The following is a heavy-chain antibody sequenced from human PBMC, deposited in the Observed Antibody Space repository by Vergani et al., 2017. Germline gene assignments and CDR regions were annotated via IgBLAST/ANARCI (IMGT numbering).Heavy chain of an antibody. CDR1: GFTFSSYG. V-gene: IGHV3-33*01. CDR2: IWYDGSNK. J-gene: IGHJ4*02. D-gene: IGHD3-3*01. Sequence: QVQLVESGGGVVQPGRSLRLSCAASGFTFSSYGMHWVRQAPGKGLEWVAVIWYDGSNKYYADSVKGRFTISRDNSKNTLYLQMNSLRAEDTAVYYCAREMRYDFWSGYLDYWGQGTLVTVSS. CDR3: AREMRYDFWSGYLDY.